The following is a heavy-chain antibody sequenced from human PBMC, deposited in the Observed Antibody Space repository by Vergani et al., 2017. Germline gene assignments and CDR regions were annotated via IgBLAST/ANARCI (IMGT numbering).Heavy chain of an antibody. CDR1: GFTFSSYA. CDR3: AREVLRYFDWSRGQFDP. Sequence: EVQLLESGGGLVQPGGSLRLSCAASGFTFSSYAMSWVRQAPGKGLEWVSAISGSGGSTYYADSVKGRFTISRDNSNNTLYLQMNSLRAEDTAVYYCAREVLRYFDWSRGQFDPWGQGTLVTVSS. J-gene: IGHJ5*02. CDR2: ISGSGGST. D-gene: IGHD3-9*01. V-gene: IGHV3-23*01.